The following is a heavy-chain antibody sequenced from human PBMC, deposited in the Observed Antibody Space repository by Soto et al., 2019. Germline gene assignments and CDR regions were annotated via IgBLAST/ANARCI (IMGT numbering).Heavy chain of an antibody. CDR3: ARVWIGGYYLDY. V-gene: IGHV4-30-4*01. Sequence: KASETLSLTCTVSGGSISSGDYYWSWIRQPPGKGLEWIGYIYYSGSTYYNPSLKSRVTISVDTSKNQFSLKLSSVTAADTAVYYCARVWIGGYYLDYWGQGTLVTVSS. CDR2: IYYSGST. D-gene: IGHD3-22*01. CDR1: GGSISSGDYY. J-gene: IGHJ4*02.